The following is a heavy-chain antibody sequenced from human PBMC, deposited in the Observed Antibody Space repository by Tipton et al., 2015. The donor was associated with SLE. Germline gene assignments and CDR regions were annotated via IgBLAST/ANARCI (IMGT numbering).Heavy chain of an antibody. Sequence: TLSLTCTVSGGSISSHYWSWIRQPPGKGLEWIGSVYYSASTNYNPSLKSRVTISVDTSKNQFSLKLSSVTAADTAVYYCARDSRWELPLDIWGQGTMVTVSS. CDR3: ARDSRWELPLDI. J-gene: IGHJ3*02. CDR2: VYYSAST. CDR1: GGSISSHY. D-gene: IGHD2-15*01. V-gene: IGHV4-59*11.